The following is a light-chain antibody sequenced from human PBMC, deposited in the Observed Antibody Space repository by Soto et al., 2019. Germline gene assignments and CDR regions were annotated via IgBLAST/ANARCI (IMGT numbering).Light chain of an antibody. CDR2: GAS. V-gene: IGKV3D-15*01. J-gene: IGKJ2*01. CDR3: QQYNNWPPNT. CDR1: QSVNSD. Sequence: EIVLTQSPGTLSLFPGERATLSCRATQSVNSDYLAWYQQKPGQAPRLLIYGASTRATGIPARFSGSGSGTEFTLTISSLQSEDFAVYYCQQYNNWPPNTFGQGTKLEIK.